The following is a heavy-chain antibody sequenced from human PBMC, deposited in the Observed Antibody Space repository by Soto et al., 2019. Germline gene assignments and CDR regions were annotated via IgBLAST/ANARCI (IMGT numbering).Heavy chain of an antibody. D-gene: IGHD4-17*01. Sequence: ASVKVSCKASGYTITCCAMHWVRQAPGQRPEWMGWINAGDGDTRYSQNFQDRLTIIRDTSANTAYMELSSLRSEDTAVYYCARSQTTVTSYDYWGQGTLVTVSS. J-gene: IGHJ4*02. CDR2: INAGDGDT. CDR3: ARSQTTVTSYDY. V-gene: IGHV1-3*01. CDR1: GYTITCCA.